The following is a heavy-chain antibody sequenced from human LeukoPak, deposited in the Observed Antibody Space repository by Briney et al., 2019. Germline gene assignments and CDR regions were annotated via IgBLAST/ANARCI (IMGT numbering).Heavy chain of an antibody. CDR1: GFTFSSYS. CDR3: ARGPSVETTVTTKVFGY. V-gene: IGHV3-48*01. J-gene: IGHJ4*02. CDR2: ISSSSSTI. Sequence: GGSLRLSCAASGFTFSSYSMNWVRQAPGKGLEWVSYISSSSSTIYYADSVRGRFTISRDNAKNSLYLQMNSLRAEDTAVYYCARGPSVETTVTTKVFGYWGQGTLVTVSS. D-gene: IGHD4-17*01.